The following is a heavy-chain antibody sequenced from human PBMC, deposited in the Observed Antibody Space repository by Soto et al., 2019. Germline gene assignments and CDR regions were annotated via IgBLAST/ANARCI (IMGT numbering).Heavy chain of an antibody. D-gene: IGHD1-1*01. V-gene: IGHV3-53*01. J-gene: IGHJ5*02. CDR1: GFIVRINF. CDR2: IYTGGST. Sequence: GGSLILSFAASGFIVRINFMTWVRQAPGKGLEWVSVIYTGGSTYYTDSVKGRFTISRDNFKNTVYLHMNSLRAEDTALYYCARGGPTYWFDPWGQGTLVTVSS. CDR3: ARGGPTYWFDP.